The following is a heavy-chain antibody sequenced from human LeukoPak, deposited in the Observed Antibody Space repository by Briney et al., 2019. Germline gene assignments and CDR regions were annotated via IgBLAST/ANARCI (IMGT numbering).Heavy chain of an antibody. CDR2: INPNSGGT. Sequence: ASVKVSCKASGYTFTSYYMHWVRQTPGQGLEWMGWINPNSGGTNYAQKFQGRVTMTRDTSISTAYMELSRLRSDDTAVYYCASGAYSSSPPNYWGQGTLVTVSS. CDR1: GYTFTSYY. D-gene: IGHD6-6*01. J-gene: IGHJ4*02. V-gene: IGHV1-2*02. CDR3: ASGAYSSSPPNY.